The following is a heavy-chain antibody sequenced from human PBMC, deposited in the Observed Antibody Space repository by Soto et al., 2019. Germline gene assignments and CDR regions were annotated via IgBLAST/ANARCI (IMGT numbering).Heavy chain of an antibody. CDR1: GFTFSSYA. CDR2: ISYDGSNK. V-gene: IGHV3-30*04. D-gene: IGHD2-8*02. CDR3: ARDDKLVNAFDI. J-gene: IGHJ3*02. Sequence: GGSLRLSCAASGFTFSSYAMHWVRQAPGKGLEWVAVISYDGSNKYYADSVKGRFTISRDNSKNALYLQMNSLRAEDTDVYYCARDDKLVNAFDIWGQGTMVTVSS.